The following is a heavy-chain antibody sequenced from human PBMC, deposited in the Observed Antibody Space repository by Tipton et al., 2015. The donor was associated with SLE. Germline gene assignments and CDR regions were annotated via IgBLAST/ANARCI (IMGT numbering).Heavy chain of an antibody. CDR1: EYTFTGYY. CDR3: AREAGDRRWFDP. D-gene: IGHD7-27*01. J-gene: IGHJ5*02. V-gene: IGHV1-2*02. Sequence: VQLVQSGPEVKKPGASVKVSCKASEYTFTGYYMHWVRQAPGQGLEWMGWINPNNGGTNYAQKFQGRVTMTRDTSISTAYMELSRLRSDDTAVYYCAREAGDRRWFDPWGQGTLVTVSS. CDR2: INPNNGGT.